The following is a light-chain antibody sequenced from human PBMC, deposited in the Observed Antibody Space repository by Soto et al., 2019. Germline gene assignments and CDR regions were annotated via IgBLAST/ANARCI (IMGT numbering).Light chain of an antibody. V-gene: IGLV2-8*01. CDR3: SSFAVSNSFV. J-gene: IGLJ1*01. CDR2: EVN. CDR1: SNDVGGYNY. Sequence: QSVPTEPPSATGSTSQSATIPCTGTSNDVGGYNYVSWYQQHPGKAPKLMIYEVNKRPSGVPDRFSGSKSGNTASLTVSGLQAEDEADYYCSSFAVSNSFVFGTGTKVTVL.